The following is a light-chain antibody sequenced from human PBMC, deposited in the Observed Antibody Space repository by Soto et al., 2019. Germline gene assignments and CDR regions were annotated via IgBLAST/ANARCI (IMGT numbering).Light chain of an antibody. V-gene: IGKV3-11*01. CDR3: QQRSSWPRT. J-gene: IGKJ4*01. CDR1: QSVSSS. CDR2: DAS. Sequence: EIVLTQSPATLSLSPGETATLSCRASQSVSSSLAWYQQKPGQTPRLLIYDASNRATGIPARFSGSGSGTDFTLTVSSLEPEDFAVYYCQQRSSWPRTIGGGTKVEIK.